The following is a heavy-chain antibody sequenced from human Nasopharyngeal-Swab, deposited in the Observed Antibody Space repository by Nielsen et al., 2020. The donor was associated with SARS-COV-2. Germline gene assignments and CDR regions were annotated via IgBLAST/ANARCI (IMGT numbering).Heavy chain of an antibody. Sequence: ASVKVSCKASGYTFTSYYMHWVRQAPGQGLEWMGIINPSGGSTSYVQKFQGRVTMTRDASTSTVYMELSSLRSEDTAVYYCARDQAQPYYDFWGGYCSSDGVSYCMDFWGQGTTVTVSS. CDR3: ARDQAQPYYDFWGGYCSSDGVSYCMDF. V-gene: IGHV1-46*01. CDR2: INPSGGST. CDR1: GYTFTSYY. J-gene: IGHJ6*02. D-gene: IGHD3-3*01.